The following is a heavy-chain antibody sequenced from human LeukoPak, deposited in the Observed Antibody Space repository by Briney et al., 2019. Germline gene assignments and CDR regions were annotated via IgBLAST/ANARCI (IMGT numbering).Heavy chain of an antibody. CDR2: FDPEDGET. CDR3: ARDPTNTSGYQIYFHY. J-gene: IGHJ4*02. V-gene: IGHV1-24*01. D-gene: IGHD3-3*01. Sequence: GASVKVSCKVSGYTLTELSMHWVRQAPGKGLEWMGGFDPEDGETIYAQKFQGRVTITADKSTSTAYMELSSLRSEDTAVYYCARDPTNTSGYQIYFHYWGQGTLVTVSS. CDR1: GYTLTELS.